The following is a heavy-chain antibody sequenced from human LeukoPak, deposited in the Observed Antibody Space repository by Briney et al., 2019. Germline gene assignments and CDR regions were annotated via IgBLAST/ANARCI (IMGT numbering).Heavy chain of an antibody. J-gene: IGHJ3*02. CDR2: IIPIFGTT. CDR3: ARVYCDGDCYETRGAFDI. CDR1: GGTFSSYG. V-gene: IGHV1-69*06. Sequence: SVKVSCKASGGTFSSYGITWVRQAPGQGPEWMGGIIPIFGTTNYAQKFQGRVTITADKSRSTVYIELSSLRSEDTAAYYCARVYCDGDCYETRGAFDIWGQGTVVTVSS. D-gene: IGHD2-21*02.